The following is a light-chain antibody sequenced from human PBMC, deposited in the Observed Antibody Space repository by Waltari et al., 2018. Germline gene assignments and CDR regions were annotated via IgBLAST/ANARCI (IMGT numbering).Light chain of an antibody. V-gene: IGLV2-14*01. CDR3: SSYTSSSTWV. J-gene: IGLJ3*02. Sequence: QSALTQPAAVSGSPGHSITISCTGTSSDVGGYNYVSWYQQHPGKAPKLMIYDVSKRSSGVSNRFSGSKSGNTASLTISGLQAEDEADYYCSSYTSSSTWVFGGGTKLTVL. CDR1: SSDVGGYNY. CDR2: DVS.